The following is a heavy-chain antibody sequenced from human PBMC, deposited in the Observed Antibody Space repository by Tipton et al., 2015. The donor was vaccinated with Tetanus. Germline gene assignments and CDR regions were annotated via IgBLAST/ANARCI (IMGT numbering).Heavy chain of an antibody. Sequence: TLSLTCSVSGGSLRSGDYQWNWIRQPPGKGLEWLAYISPGGRTNSSYSLKSRITISQDKSKNQFSLRLTSVTAADTAVYYCAGVTAQRTELYFEHWGQGTQVTVSS. CDR1: GGSLRSGDYQ. D-gene: IGHD2-8*02. CDR3: AGVTAQRTELYFEH. J-gene: IGHJ1*01. CDR2: ISPGGRT. V-gene: IGHV4-61*08.